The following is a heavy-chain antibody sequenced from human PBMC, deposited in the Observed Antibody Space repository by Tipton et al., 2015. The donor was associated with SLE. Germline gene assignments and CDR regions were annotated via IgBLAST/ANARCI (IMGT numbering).Heavy chain of an antibody. CDR2: IYYSGST. CDR1: GGSISSYY. V-gene: IGHV4-59*07. J-gene: IGHJ5*02. D-gene: IGHD3-10*01. Sequence: TLSLTCTVSGGSISSYYWSWIRQPPGKGLEWIGYIYYSGSTNYNPSLKSRVTISVDTSKNQFSLKLSSVTAADTAGYYCARLSSMVRRAQGWFDPWGQGTLVTVSS. CDR3: ARLSSMVRRAQGWFDP.